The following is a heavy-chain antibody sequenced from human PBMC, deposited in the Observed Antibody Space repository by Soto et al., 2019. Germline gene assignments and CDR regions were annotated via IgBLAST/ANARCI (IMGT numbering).Heavy chain of an antibody. D-gene: IGHD6-13*01. CDR1: GFTVSSNY. J-gene: IGHJ4*02. CDR3: PSRSSSWYYFDY. CDR2: IYSGGST. Sequence: GGSLRLSCAASGFTVSSNYMSWVRQAPGKGLEWVSVIYSGGSTYYADSVKGRFTISRDNSKNTLYLQMNSLRAEDTSLYYGPSRSSSWYYFDYWGQGTLVTVSS. V-gene: IGHV3-53*01.